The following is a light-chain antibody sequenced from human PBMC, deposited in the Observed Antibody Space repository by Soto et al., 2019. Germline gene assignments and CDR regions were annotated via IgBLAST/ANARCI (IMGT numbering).Light chain of an antibody. CDR3: TSYTVSNTVV. CDR2: VVS. J-gene: IGLJ2*01. V-gene: IGLV2-14*01. CDR1: SSDVGGYNY. Sequence: QSALTQPASVSGSPGQSITISCTGTSSDVGGYNYVSWYQHHPGRAPKLLIYVVSNRPSGMSNRFSGSKSGTTASLTISGLQAEDEADYYCTSYTVSNTVVFGGGTQLTVL.